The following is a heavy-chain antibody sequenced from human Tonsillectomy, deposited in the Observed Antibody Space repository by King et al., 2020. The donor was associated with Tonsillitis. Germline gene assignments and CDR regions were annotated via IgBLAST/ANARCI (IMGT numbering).Heavy chain of an antibody. D-gene: IGHD6-19*01. CDR1: GYNFSSYF. CDR3: ARSPGFGSGWSIFY. Sequence: QLVQSGAEVKKPGDSLKISCKGSGYNFSSYFIAWVRQMPGKGLEWMGSIYPGDSDTTYSPSFQGQVTISADKSISTAYLQWSSLKASDTAMYYCARSPGFGSGWSIFYWGQGTLVTVSS. J-gene: IGHJ4*02. V-gene: IGHV5-51*01. CDR2: IYPGDSDT.